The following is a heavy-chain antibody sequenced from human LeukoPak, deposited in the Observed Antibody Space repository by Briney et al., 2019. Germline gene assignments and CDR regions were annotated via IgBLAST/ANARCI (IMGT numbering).Heavy chain of an antibody. CDR1: DASISSRGYY. J-gene: IGHJ3*02. CDR2: ITYSGST. Sequence: PSETLSLTCTVSDASISSRGYYWSWIRQHPGKGLEWIGYITYSGSTYYNPSLTSRVTISLDTSKKQFSLRLNSVTAADTAGYYCARSLDIWGRGRMVTVSS. V-gene: IGHV4-31*03. CDR3: ARSLDI.